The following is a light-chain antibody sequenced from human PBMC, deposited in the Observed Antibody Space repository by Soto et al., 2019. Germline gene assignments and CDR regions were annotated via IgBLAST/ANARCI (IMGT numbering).Light chain of an antibody. J-gene: IGKJ4*01. CDR2: AAS. V-gene: IGKV1-9*01. Sequence: IQLTQSPSSLSASVGDRVTITCRASQGISSYLAWYQQKPGKAPKLLIYAASTLQSGVPSRFSGSGSGTDFTLTISSQQPEDFATYYCQQLNRFPLTFGGGTKVEIK. CDR3: QQLNRFPLT. CDR1: QGISSY.